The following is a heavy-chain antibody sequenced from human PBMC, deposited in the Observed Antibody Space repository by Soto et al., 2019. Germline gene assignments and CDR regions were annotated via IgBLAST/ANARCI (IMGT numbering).Heavy chain of an antibody. J-gene: IGHJ5*02. V-gene: IGHV1-3*01. Sequence: GASVKVSCKASGYTFTSYARQWLRQAPGQRLEWMGWINAGNGNTKYSQKFQGRVTITRDTSASTAYMELTNMDPVDTATYYCTHRSGWIDTGWFDPWGQGTLVTVSS. CDR1: GYTFTSYA. D-gene: IGHD1-1*01. CDR2: INAGNGNT. CDR3: THRSGWIDTGWFDP.